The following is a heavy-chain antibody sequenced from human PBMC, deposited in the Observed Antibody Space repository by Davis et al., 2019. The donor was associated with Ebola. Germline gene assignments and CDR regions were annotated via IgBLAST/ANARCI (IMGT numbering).Heavy chain of an antibody. CDR2: ISRSGSTI. Sequence: GESLKISCAASGFTFSDYYMSWIRQAPGKGLEWVSYISRSGSTIYYADSVKGRFTISRDNAKNSLYLQINSLRAEDTAVYYCARTQHYSLNYYYYMDVWGKGTTVTVSS. V-gene: IGHV3-11*04. J-gene: IGHJ6*03. CDR1: GFTFSDYY. D-gene: IGHD3-9*01. CDR3: ARTQHYSLNYYYYMDV.